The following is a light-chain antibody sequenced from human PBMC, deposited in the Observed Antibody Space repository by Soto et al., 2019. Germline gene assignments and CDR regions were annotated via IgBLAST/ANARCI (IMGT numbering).Light chain of an antibody. J-gene: IGKJ1*01. CDR2: GAS. V-gene: IGKV3-20*01. CDR3: QQYDNSPWT. CDR1: QSVSSSY. Sequence: EIVLTQSPGTLSLSPGEGATLSCRASQSVSSSYLAWYQQKPGQAPRLLIYGASSRATGIPDMFSGGGSGTDFTLTISRLAPEDFAVYYCQQYDNSPWTFGQGTKVEIK.